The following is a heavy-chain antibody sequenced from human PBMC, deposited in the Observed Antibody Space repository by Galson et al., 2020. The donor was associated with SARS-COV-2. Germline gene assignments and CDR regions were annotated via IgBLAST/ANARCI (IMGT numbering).Heavy chain of an antibody. D-gene: IGHD2-15*01. CDR3: ARVVGRDAFDI. CDR1: GFTFSTYG. V-gene: IGHV3-48*02. Sequence: TGGSLRLSCAASGFTFSTYGMNWVRQAPGKGLEWVSYIGSSSTPINFADSVKGRFTISRDNAKNSLYLQMISLRDEDTAVYYCARVVGRDAFDIWGQGTMVTVSS. CDR2: IGSSSTPI. J-gene: IGHJ3*02.